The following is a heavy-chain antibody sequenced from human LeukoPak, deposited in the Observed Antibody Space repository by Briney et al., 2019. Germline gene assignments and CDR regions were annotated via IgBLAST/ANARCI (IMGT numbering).Heavy chain of an antibody. J-gene: IGHJ3*02. Sequence: ASAKVSCKASGYTFPSYDINWVRQATGQGLEWMGRMSPNSGNTHYAQKFQGRVTMTRNTSISTAYMELSSLRSEDTAVYYCARAPGTRSDIWGQGTMVTVSS. CDR1: GYTFPSYD. V-gene: IGHV1-8*01. CDR3: ARAPGTRSDI. CDR2: MSPNSGNT.